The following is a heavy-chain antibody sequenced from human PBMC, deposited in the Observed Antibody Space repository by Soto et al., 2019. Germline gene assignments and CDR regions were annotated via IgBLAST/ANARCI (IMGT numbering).Heavy chain of an antibody. Sequence: EVQLVETGGALIQPGGSLRLSCAVSGFSISNNYMFWVRQAPGKGLDWVSVIYTGGSAYYADSVKGRFTISRDSSRNMLYLQRNRLSDEDTAVYYCARDGGDWAAAFGYWGQGTLVTVSS. D-gene: IGHD2-21*02. CDR1: GFSISNNY. CDR3: ARDGGDWAAAFGY. CDR2: IYTGGSA. V-gene: IGHV3-53*02. J-gene: IGHJ4*02.